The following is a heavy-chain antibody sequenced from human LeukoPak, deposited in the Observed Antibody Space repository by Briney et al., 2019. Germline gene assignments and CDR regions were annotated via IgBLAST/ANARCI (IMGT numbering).Heavy chain of an antibody. CDR2: ISYDGSNK. Sequence: GGSLRLSCAASGFTFSSYAMHWVRQAPGKGLEWVAVISYDGSNKYYADSVKGRFTISRDNSKNTLYLQMNSLRAEDTAVYYCARVGQQLDSGYYMDVWGKGTTVTVSS. CDR1: GFTFSSYA. V-gene: IGHV3-30-3*01. CDR3: ARVGQQLDSGYYMDV. J-gene: IGHJ6*03. D-gene: IGHD6-13*01.